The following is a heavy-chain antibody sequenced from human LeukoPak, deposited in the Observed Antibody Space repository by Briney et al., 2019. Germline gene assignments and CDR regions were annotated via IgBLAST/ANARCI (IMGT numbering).Heavy chain of an antibody. CDR2: ISPNGVIT. Sequence: PGGSLRLSCVASGFTFRSHGMNWVRQAPGKGLEWVSGISPNGVITYYADSVKGRFTISRDNAKNSLYLQMNSLRAEDTALYYCAKSSGGIAAADFDYWGQGTLVTVSS. V-gene: IGHV3-23*01. CDR3: AKSSGGIAAADFDY. CDR1: GFTFRSHG. J-gene: IGHJ4*02. D-gene: IGHD6-13*01.